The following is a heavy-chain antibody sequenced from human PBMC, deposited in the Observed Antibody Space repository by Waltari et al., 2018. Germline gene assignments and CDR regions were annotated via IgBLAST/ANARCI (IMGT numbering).Heavy chain of an antibody. CDR1: GFTFNNYH. J-gene: IGHJ4*02. D-gene: IGHD3-3*02. V-gene: IGHV3-48*04. CDR2: RSRDSNVI. CDR3: ARELDHIKDDY. Sequence: EVQLVESGGGLVQPGGSLRLSCAVSGFTFNNYHMNWVRLAPGGGLEWLSYRSRDSNVIDYADAVRGRFTVSRDNAKSSLFLQMNSLRAEDTAVYYCARELDHIKDDYWGQGTLVTVSS.